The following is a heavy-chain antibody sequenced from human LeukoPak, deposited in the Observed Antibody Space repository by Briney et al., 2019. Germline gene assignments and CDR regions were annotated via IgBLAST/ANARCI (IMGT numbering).Heavy chain of an antibody. J-gene: IGHJ6*02. Sequence: PGGSLRLSCAASGFIFSNYGMSWVRQAPGKGLEWVSSISGSATSHLYADSVKGRFTISRDNSKNTLYLQMNSLRAEDTAVYYCAKGRRGDSPMDVWGQGTTVTVSS. CDR1: GFIFSNYG. CDR2: ISGSATSH. CDR3: AKGRRGDSPMDV. V-gene: IGHV3-23*01. D-gene: IGHD3-3*01.